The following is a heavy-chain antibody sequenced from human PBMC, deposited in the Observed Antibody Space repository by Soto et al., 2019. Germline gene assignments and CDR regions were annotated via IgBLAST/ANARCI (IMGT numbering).Heavy chain of an antibody. V-gene: IGHV1-69*02. Sequence: QVQLVQSGAEVKKPGSSVKVSCKASGGTFSSYTISWVRQAPGQGLEWMGRIIPILGIANYAQKFQGRVTITGDKTTSTGYMELSRRRSEDTAVYYCAGDGGGVVVPAADWYFDLWGRGTLVTVSS. J-gene: IGHJ2*01. CDR3: AGDGGGVVVPAADWYFDL. CDR2: IIPILGIA. CDR1: GGTFSSYT. D-gene: IGHD2-2*01.